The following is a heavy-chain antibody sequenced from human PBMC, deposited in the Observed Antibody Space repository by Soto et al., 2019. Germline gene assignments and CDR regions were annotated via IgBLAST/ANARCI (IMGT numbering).Heavy chain of an antibody. V-gene: IGHV5-10-1*01. Sequence: PGESLKISCKGSGYSFTSYWISWVRQMPGKGLEWMGRIDPSDSYTNYSPSFQGHVTISADKSISTAYLQWSSLKASDTAMYYCARQTGYSSSWLNDYYYGMDVCGQRTTVTVSS. D-gene: IGHD6-13*01. J-gene: IGHJ6*02. CDR3: ARQTGYSSSWLNDYYYGMDV. CDR1: GYSFTSYW. CDR2: IDPSDSYT.